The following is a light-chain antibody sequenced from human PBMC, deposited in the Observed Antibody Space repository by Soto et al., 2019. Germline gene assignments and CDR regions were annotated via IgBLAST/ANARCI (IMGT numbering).Light chain of an antibody. CDR2: QTS. CDR1: QYINTR. CDR3: QQYGSSGT. J-gene: IGKJ1*01. V-gene: IGKV3-20*01. Sequence: EIVFTQPPATLSSFPGDRVTLSCRASQYINTRLAWYQHRPGQAPRLLIYQTSIRAAGIPDRFSGSGSGTDFTLTISRLEPEDFAVYYCQQYGSSGTFGQGTKVDIK.